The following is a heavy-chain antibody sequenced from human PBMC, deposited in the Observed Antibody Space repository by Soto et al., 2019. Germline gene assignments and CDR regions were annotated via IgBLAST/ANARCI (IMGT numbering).Heavy chain of an antibody. V-gene: IGHV3-48*01. Sequence: PGGSLRLSCAASGFTFSSYSMNWVRQAPGKGLEWVSYISSSSSTIYYADSVKGRFTISRDNAKNSLYLQMNSLRAEDTTVYYCARDKISHSSGYYNWFDPWGQGTLVTVSS. CDR3: ARDKISHSSGYYNWFDP. CDR1: GFTFSSYS. J-gene: IGHJ5*02. D-gene: IGHD3-22*01. CDR2: ISSSSSTI.